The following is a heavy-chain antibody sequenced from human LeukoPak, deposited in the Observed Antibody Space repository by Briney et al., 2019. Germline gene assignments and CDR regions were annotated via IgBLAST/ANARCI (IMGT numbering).Heavy chain of an antibody. V-gene: IGHV4-59*12. CDR1: GGSISSYY. J-gene: IGHJ6*03. D-gene: IGHD3-10*01. Sequence: VRPSETLSLTCTVSGGSISSYYWSWIRQPPGKGLEWIGYIYYSGSTNYNPSLKSRVTMSVDTSKNQFSLKLSSVTAADTAIYYCARDVGGADMDVWGKGTTVTVSS. CDR2: IYYSGST. CDR3: ARDVGGADMDV.